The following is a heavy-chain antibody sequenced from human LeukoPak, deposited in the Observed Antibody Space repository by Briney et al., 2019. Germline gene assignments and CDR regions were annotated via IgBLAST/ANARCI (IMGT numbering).Heavy chain of an antibody. CDR1: GYSFTSYW. CDR2: IYPGDSDT. CDR3: ARTPPSAYRSSWYTPHFAY. D-gene: IGHD6-13*01. V-gene: IGHV5-51*01. J-gene: IGHJ4*02. Sequence: GESLKISWKGSGYSFTSYWIAWVRQMPGEGLEWMGIIYPGDSDTRYSPSFEGQVTISADKSISTAYVQWTSLKASDSAMYYCARTPPSAYRSSWYTPHFAYWGQGSLVTVSS.